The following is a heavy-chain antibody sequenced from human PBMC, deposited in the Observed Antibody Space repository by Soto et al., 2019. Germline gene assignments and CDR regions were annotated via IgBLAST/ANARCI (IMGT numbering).Heavy chain of an antibody. CDR3: ATKGPLYATTNYYFDY. J-gene: IGHJ4*02. D-gene: IGHD2-8*01. V-gene: IGHV1-24*01. CDR2: FDPEDGET. CDR1: GYTLTELS. Sequence: GASVTVSCKVSGYTLTELSMHWVRQAPGKGLEWMGGFDPEDGETIYAQKFQGRVTMTEDTSTDTAYMELSSLRSEDTAVYYCATKGPLYATTNYYFDYWGQGTLVTVSS.